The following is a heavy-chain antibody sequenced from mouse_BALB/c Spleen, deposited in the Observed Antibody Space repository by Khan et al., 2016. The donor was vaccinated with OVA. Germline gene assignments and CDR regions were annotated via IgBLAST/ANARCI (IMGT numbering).Heavy chain of an antibody. CDR3: AKGVWSYYYTLDY. J-gene: IGHJ4*01. V-gene: IGHV2-6-5*01. Sequence: QVQLKESGPDLVAPSQNLSLTCTVSGFSLSDYGVSWIRQPPGKGLEWLGVIWGGGSTYYNSDLKSRLSISKDNSKSQVFLKMSSLQSDDTAMFYCAKGVWSYYYTLDYWGQGTSVTVSS. CDR2: IWGGGST. CDR1: GFSLSDYG.